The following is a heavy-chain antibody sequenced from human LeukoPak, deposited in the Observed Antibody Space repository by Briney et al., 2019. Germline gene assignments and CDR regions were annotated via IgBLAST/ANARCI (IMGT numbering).Heavy chain of an antibody. V-gene: IGHV1-18*01. J-gene: IGHJ5*02. CDR2: ISAYNGNT. CDR3: AGGNIVVVPAAMGWFDP. D-gene: IGHD2-2*01. CDR1: GYTFTSYG. Sequence: ASVKVSCKASGYTFTSYGISWVRQAPGQGLEWMGWISAYNGNTNYAQKLQGRVTMTTDTSTSTAYMELRSLRSDDTAVYYCAGGNIVVVPAAMGWFDPWGQGTLVTVSS.